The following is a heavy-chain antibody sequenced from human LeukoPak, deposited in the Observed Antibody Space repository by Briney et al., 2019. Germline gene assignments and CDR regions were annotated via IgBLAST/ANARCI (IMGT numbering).Heavy chain of an antibody. V-gene: IGHV1-2*06. CDR1: GYTFTSYG. D-gene: IGHD3-16*01. CDR3: AREAVTFGGALFPDP. CDR2: INPNSGGT. Sequence: ASVKVSCKASGYTFTSYGISWVRQAPGQGLEWMGRINPNSGGTNYAQKFQGRVTMTRDTSISTAYMELSRLRSDDTAVYYCAREAVTFGGALFPDPWGQGTLVTVSS. J-gene: IGHJ5*02.